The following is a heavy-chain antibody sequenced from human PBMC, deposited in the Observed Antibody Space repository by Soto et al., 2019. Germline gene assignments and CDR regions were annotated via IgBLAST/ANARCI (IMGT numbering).Heavy chain of an antibody. CDR3: ASGPL. CDR2: ISYDGGAN. CDR1: GLTFSRYP. V-gene: IGHV3-30*15. Sequence: QVQVVESGGGIVQPGRSLRLACAAFGLTFSRYPMHWVRQAPGKGLNWLAVISYDGGANYYADSVKGRFTISRDNSKNTVYLELGSLSVEATAVYHCASGPLWGQGPQVSVS. J-gene: IGHJ4*02.